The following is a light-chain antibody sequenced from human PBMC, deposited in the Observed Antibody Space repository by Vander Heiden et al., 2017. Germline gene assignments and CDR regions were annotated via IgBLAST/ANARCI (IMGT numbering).Light chain of an antibody. V-gene: IGLV1-36*01. J-gene: IGLJ1*01. CDR3: AAWDDSLNGYV. CDR1: SSNIGNNA. Sequence: QSVLTQPPSVSDAPRPRVTISCSGSSSNIGNNAVNWYQQLPGKAPKLLIYYDDLLPSGVSDRFSGSKSGTSASLAISGLQSEDEADYYCAAWDDSLNGYVFGTGTKVTVL. CDR2: YDD.